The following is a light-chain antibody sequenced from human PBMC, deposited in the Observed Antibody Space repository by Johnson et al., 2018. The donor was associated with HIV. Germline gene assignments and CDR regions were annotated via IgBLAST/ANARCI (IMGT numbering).Light chain of an antibody. CDR3: GTWDSSLSAFV. J-gene: IGLJ1*01. CDR2: DSY. Sequence: QSVLTQPPSVSAAPGQKVTISCSGSSSNIGNNYVSWYQQLPGTAPKLLIYDSYKRPSGIPDRFSGSKSGTSATLGITGLQTGDEADYYCGTWDSSLSAFVFGTGTEVTVL. CDR1: SSNIGNNY. V-gene: IGLV1-51*01.